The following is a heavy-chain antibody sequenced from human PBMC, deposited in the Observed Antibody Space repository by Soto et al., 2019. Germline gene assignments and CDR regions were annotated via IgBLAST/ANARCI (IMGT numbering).Heavy chain of an antibody. D-gene: IGHD2-15*01. V-gene: IGHV1-18*01. CDR3: CLFRRSPAYFGMEV. J-gene: IGHJ6*02. CDR2: ISAYNGNT. CDR1: GYTFTSYG. Sequence: QVQLVQSGAEVKKPGASVKVSCKASGYTFTSYGISWVRQAPGQGREWMGWISAYNGNTNYAQKLQGRVTMNPDTSTSTAYMVLRRLRSDDRGVYYFCLFRRSPAYFGMEVWGQGTTVTVSS.